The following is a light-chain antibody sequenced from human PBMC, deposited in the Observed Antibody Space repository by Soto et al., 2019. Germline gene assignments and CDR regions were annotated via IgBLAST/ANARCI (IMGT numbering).Light chain of an antibody. V-gene: IGKV3-11*01. J-gene: IGKJ3*01. CDR3: QQRFTWPS. CDR1: QSISSY. CDR2: DAS. Sequence: VLTHSPTTLSMYPVERATLSCRASQSISSYLAWYQQKPGQARRLLIYDASNRATGIPARFSGSGSGTDFTLTISSLEPEDFAVYYCQQRFTWPSFGPGTKVDIK.